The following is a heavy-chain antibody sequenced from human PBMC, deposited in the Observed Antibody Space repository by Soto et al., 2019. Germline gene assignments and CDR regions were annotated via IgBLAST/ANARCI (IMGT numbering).Heavy chain of an antibody. V-gene: IGHV4-30-4*01. CDR3: ARDLGWYSSAIDAFDI. D-gene: IGHD6-19*01. J-gene: IGHJ3*02. CDR1: GGSISSGDYY. CDR2: IYYSGST. Sequence: SETLSLTCTVSGGSISSGDYYWSWIRQPPGKVLEWIGYIYYSGSTYYNPSLKSRVTISVDTSKNQFSLKLSSVTAADTAVYYCARDLGWYSSAIDAFDIWGQGTMVTVSS.